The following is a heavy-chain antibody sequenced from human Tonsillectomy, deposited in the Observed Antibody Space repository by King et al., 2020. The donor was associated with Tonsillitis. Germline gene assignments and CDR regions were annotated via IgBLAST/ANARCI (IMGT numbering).Heavy chain of an antibody. CDR2: ISAYNGNT. Sequence: QLVQSGAEVKKPGASVKVSCKASGYTFTSYGISWVRQAPGQGLEWMGWISAYNGNTNYAQKLQGRVTMTTDTSTSTAYMDLRSLRSDDTAVYYWARDPVGFFTVTTIDYWGQGTLVTVSS. J-gene: IGHJ4*02. CDR1: GYTFTSYG. CDR3: ARDPVGFFTVTTIDY. V-gene: IGHV1-18*01. D-gene: IGHD4-11*01.